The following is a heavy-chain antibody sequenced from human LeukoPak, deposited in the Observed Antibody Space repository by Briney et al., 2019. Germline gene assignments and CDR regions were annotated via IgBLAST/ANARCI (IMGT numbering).Heavy chain of an antibody. D-gene: IGHD3-3*01. CDR3: ARHAITIFGVVIITDYGMDV. CDR1: GGSISSYY. J-gene: IGHJ6*02. V-gene: IGHV4-59*08. Sequence: DPSETLSLTCTVSGGSISSYYWSWIRQPPGKGLEWIGHIYYSGSTNYNPSLKSRVTISVDTSKNQFSLKLSSVTAADTAVYYCARHAITIFGVVIITDYGMDVWGQGTTVTVSS. CDR2: IYYSGST.